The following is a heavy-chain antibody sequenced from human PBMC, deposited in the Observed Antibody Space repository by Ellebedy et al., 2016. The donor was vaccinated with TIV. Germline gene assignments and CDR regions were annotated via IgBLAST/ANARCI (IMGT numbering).Heavy chain of an antibody. V-gene: IGHV3-30*02. CDR3: AKGAYSNSWQWSYWYFDL. J-gene: IGHJ2*01. CDR1: GFTFSGYG. D-gene: IGHD6-13*01. Sequence: GGSLRLXCAASGFTFSGYGMHWVRQAPGKGLEWVAVMWPDGRNMYYADSLKGRFTISRDNSKNTLYLQMYSLRAEDTAVYYCAKGAYSNSWQWSYWYFDLWGRGTLVTVSS. CDR2: MWPDGRNM.